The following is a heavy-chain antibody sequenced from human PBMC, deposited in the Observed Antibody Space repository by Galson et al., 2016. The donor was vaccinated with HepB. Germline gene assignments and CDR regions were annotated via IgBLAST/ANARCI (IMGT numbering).Heavy chain of an antibody. V-gene: IGHV3-30*04. D-gene: IGHD2-2*01. CDR3: ARGFAVPGRIDY. J-gene: IGHJ4*02. CDR1: GFIFSTYA. Sequence: SLRLSCAASGFIFSTYAMHWVRQTPGKGLEWVATISDDGTNQYYADSVKGRFTISRDNSKNTLDLQMSSLRAEDTAVYYCARGFAVPGRIDYWGQGTLVTVSS. CDR2: ISDDGTNQ.